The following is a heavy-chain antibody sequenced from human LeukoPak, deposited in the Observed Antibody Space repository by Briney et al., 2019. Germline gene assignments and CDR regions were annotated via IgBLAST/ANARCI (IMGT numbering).Heavy chain of an antibody. CDR2: IWYDGSNK. CDR1: GFTFSSYG. Sequence: GGSLRLSCAASGFTFSSYGMHWVRQAPGKGLEWVAVIWYDGSNKYYADSVKGRFTISRDNSKNTLHLQMNSLRAEDTAVYYCARDSLSIAAAAQGDFDYWGQGTLVTVSS. J-gene: IGHJ4*02. V-gene: IGHV3-33*01. D-gene: IGHD6-13*01. CDR3: ARDSLSIAAAAQGDFDY.